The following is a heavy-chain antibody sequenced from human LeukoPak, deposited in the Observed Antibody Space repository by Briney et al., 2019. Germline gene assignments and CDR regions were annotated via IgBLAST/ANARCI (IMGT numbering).Heavy chain of an antibody. V-gene: IGHV2-5*02. CDR3: AHDTYSSTWYDPTFGY. J-gene: IGHJ4*02. D-gene: IGHD6-13*01. Sequence: WSRQPPGKAMVVLDPVYTDDDKASTPSLKSRLTITKDTSKNQVVLTMTNMDPADTATYYCAHDTYSSTWYDPTFGYWGQGTLVTVSS. CDR2: VYTDDDK.